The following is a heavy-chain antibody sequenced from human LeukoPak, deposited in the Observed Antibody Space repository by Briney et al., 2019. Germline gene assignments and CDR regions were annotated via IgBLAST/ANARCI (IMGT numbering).Heavy chain of an antibody. J-gene: IGHJ3*02. CDR1: GGSISSFY. V-gene: IGHV4-59*08. Sequence: SETLSLTCTVSGGSISSFYWTWIRQTPGRGLEWVGYINHSGNTNHNPSLKSRVTVSVDTSKSQFSLKLSSVTAADTAVYYCACLSSNGRRAFDIWGQGTMVTVSS. D-gene: IGHD2-8*01. CDR2: INHSGNT. CDR3: ACLSSNGRRAFDI.